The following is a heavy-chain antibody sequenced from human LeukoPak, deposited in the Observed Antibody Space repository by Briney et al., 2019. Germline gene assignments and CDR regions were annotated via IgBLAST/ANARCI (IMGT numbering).Heavy chain of an antibody. CDR1: GGSIRNYY. Sequence: PSETLSLTCTVSGGSIRNYYWSWIRQPPGKGLEWIGFIYYSGSTNYNPPLKSRVTISVDTSKNQFSLKLSSVTAADMAVYYCARVYYSSSYDYWYFDLWGRGTLVTVSS. V-gene: IGHV4-59*01. D-gene: IGHD6-13*01. CDR3: ARVYYSSSYDYWYFDL. CDR2: IYYSGST. J-gene: IGHJ2*01.